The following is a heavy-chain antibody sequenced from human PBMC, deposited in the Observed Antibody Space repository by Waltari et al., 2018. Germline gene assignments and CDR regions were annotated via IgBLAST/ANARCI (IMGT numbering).Heavy chain of an antibody. Sequence: QVQLVQSGAEVKKPGASVKVSCKASGYAFTSYCISWLRQDPGQGLEWMGWISAYNGNTNYAQKLQGRVTMTTDTSTSTAYMELRSLRSDDTAVYYCAREWHYYGSGSYSPDAFDIWGQGTMVTVSS. CDR1: GYAFTSYC. J-gene: IGHJ3*02. CDR3: AREWHYYGSGSYSPDAFDI. V-gene: IGHV1-18*01. D-gene: IGHD3-10*01. CDR2: ISAYNGNT.